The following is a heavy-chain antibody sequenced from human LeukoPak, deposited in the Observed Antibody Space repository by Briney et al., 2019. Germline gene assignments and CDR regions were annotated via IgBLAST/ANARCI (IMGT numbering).Heavy chain of an antibody. D-gene: IGHD4-17*01. CDR2: ISYDGSNK. V-gene: IGHV3-30*03. CDR3: AFNGRDYVRGWWDY. CDR1: GFTFSSYG. Sequence: GGSLRLSCAASGFTFSSYGMHWVRQAPGKGLEWVAVISYDGSNKYYADSVRGRFTISRDNSKNTLFLQMNSLRAEDTAVYHCAFNGRDYVRGWWDYWGQGTLVTVSS. J-gene: IGHJ4*02.